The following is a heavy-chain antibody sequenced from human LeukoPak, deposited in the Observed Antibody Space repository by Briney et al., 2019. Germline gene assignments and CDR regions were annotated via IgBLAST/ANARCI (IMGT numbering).Heavy chain of an antibody. J-gene: IGHJ4*02. Sequence: GGSLRLSCAASGCTFSSYAMHWVRQAPGKGLEWVAVISYDGSNKYYADSVKGRFTISRDNSKNTLYLQMNSLRAEDTAVYYCARDGEYSYGSLDYWGQGTLVTVSS. CDR1: GCTFSSYA. CDR2: ISYDGSNK. CDR3: ARDGEYSYGSLDY. V-gene: IGHV3-30-3*01. D-gene: IGHD5-18*01.